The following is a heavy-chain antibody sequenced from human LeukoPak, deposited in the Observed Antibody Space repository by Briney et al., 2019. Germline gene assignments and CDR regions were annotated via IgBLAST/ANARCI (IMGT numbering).Heavy chain of an antibody. CDR3: ARERGYYDSSGYGDDY. Sequence: GGSLRLSCAASGFTFSSYEMNWVREAPGKGVEWVSYISSSGSTIYYADPVKGRFTISRDNAKNSLYLQMNSLRAEDTAVYYCARERGYYDSSGYGDDYWGQGTLVTVSS. J-gene: IGHJ4*02. D-gene: IGHD3-22*01. V-gene: IGHV3-48*03. CDR1: GFTFSSYE. CDR2: ISSSGSTI.